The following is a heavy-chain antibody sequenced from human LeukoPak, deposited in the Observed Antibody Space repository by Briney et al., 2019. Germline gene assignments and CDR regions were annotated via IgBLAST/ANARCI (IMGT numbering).Heavy chain of an antibody. D-gene: IGHD5-18*01. CDR1: GFTFSSYA. CDR3: AKPNSGRYSYGYYYYGMDV. V-gene: IGHV3-23*01. J-gene: IGHJ6*02. CDR2: ISSSGGST. Sequence: GGSLRLSCAASGFTFSSYAMSWVRQAPGKGLEWVSAISSSGGSTYYADSVKGRFTISRDNSKNTLYLQMNSLRAEDTAVYYCAKPNSGRYSYGYYYYGMDVWGQGTTVTVSS.